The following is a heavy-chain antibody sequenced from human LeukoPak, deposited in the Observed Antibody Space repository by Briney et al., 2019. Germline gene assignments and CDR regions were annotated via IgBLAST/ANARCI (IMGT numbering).Heavy chain of an antibody. Sequence: GGSLRLSCATSGFTFSTFWMHWVRQAPGKGLVWVSRINSDGSSTSYADSVKGRFTISRDNAKNTLYLQMNSLRAEDTAVYYCARDGRDYYYYYYMDVWGKGTTVTVSS. CDR3: ARDGRDYYYYYYMDV. CDR2: INSDGSST. J-gene: IGHJ6*03. D-gene: IGHD1-26*01. CDR1: GFTFSTFW. V-gene: IGHV3-74*01.